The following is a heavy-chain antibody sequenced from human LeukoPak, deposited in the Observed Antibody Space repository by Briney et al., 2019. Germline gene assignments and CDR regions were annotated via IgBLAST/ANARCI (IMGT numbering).Heavy chain of an antibody. CDR3: AKDLAVTLWYYFDY. Sequence: SGRSLRLSCAASRFTFSSYGMHWVRQAPGKGLEWVAFIRYDGSNKYYADSVKGRFTISRDNSKNTLYLQMNSLRAEDTAVYYCAKDLAVTLWYYFDYWGQGTLVTVSS. CDR2: IRYDGSNK. V-gene: IGHV3-30*02. J-gene: IGHJ4*02. CDR1: RFTFSSYG. D-gene: IGHD4-17*01.